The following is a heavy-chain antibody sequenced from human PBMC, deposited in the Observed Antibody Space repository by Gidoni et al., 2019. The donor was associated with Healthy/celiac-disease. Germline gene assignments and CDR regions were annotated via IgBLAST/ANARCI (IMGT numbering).Heavy chain of an antibody. D-gene: IGHD3-16*02. V-gene: IGHV1-69*06. J-gene: IGHJ6*02. CDR1: GGTFSSYA. CDR2: IIPIFGTA. CDR3: ARVMITFGGVIGYYYYGMDV. Sequence: QVQLVQSGAEVKKPGSSVKVSCKASGGTFSSYAISWVRQAPGQGREWMGGIIPIFGTANYAQKFQGRVTITADKSTSTAYMELSSLRSEDTAVYYCARVMITFGGVIGYYYYGMDVWGQGTTVTVSS.